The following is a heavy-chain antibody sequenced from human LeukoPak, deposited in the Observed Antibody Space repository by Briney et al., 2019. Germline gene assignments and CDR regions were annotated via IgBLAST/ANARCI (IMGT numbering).Heavy chain of an antibody. V-gene: IGHV4-39*01. D-gene: IGHD3-22*01. CDR2: IYYSGST. CDR1: GGSISSSIYY. CDR3: ARYHDSSGYYYYFDY. Sequence: PSETLSLTCTVSGGSISSSIYYWGWIRQSPGKGLEWIGSIYYSGSTYYNPSLKSRVTISVDTSKNQFSLKLSSVTAADTAVYCCARYHDSSGYYYYFDYWGQGTLVTVSS. J-gene: IGHJ4*02.